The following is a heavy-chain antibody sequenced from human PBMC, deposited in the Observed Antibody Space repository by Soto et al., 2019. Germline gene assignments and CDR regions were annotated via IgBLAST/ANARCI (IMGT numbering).Heavy chain of an antibody. V-gene: IGHV3-30*03. Sequence: GGSLRLSCAASGFTFSSYGMHWVRQAPGKGLEWVAVISCDGSNKYYADSVKGRFTISRDNSKNTLYLQMNSLRAEDTAVYYCASSHDSSGYFFDYWGQGTLVTVSS. CDR1: GFTFSSYG. CDR3: ASSHDSSGYFFDY. J-gene: IGHJ4*02. D-gene: IGHD3-22*01. CDR2: ISCDGSNK.